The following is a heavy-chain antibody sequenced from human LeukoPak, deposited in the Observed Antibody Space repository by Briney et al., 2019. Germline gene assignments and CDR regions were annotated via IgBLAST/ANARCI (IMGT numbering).Heavy chain of an antibody. CDR2: IRYDGSNK. CDR3: AKSRSSSFLSNWFDP. V-gene: IGHV3-30*02. J-gene: IGHJ5*02. D-gene: IGHD6-13*01. CDR1: GFTFSSYG. Sequence: GGSLRLSCAASGFTFSSYGMHWVRQAPGKGLEWVAFIRYDGSNKYYADSVKGRFTISRDNSKNTLYLQMNSLRAEDTAVYYCAKSRSSSFLSNWFDPWRQGTLVTVSS.